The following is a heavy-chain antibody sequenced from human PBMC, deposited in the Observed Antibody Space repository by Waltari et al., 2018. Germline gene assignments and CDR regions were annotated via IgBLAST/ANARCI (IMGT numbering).Heavy chain of an antibody. CDR3: ARGTYYYDSSGYLDY. V-gene: IGHV3-48*03. D-gene: IGHD3-22*01. Sequence: EVQLVESGGGLVQPGGSLRLSCTASGFTFSSYEMNWVRQDPGKGLEWVSYISSSGSTIYYADSVKGRFTISRDNAKNSLYLQMNSLRAEDTAVYYCARGTYYYDSSGYLDYWGQGTLVTVSS. CDR1: GFTFSSYE. CDR2: ISSSGSTI. J-gene: IGHJ4*02.